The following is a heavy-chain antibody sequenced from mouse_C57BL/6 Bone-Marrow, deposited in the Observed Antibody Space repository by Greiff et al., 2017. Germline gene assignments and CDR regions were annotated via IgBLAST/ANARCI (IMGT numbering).Heavy chain of an antibody. CDR2: IWGDGST. CDR1: GFSLTSYG. V-gene: IGHV2-3*01. Sequence: VQLQQSGPGLVAPSQSLSITCTVSGFSLTSYGVSWVRQPPGKGLEWLGVIWGDGSTNYHSALISRLSISKDNSKSQVFLKLNTLQTDDTATYYCAKRDYDYGGGGYYYAMDYWGQGASVTVSS. CDR3: AKRDYDYGGGGYYYAMDY. D-gene: IGHD2-4*01. J-gene: IGHJ4*01.